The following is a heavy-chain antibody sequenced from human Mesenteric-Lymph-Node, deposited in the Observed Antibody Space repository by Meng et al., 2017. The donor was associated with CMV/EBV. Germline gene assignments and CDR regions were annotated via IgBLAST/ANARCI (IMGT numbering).Heavy chain of an antibody. CDR2: ISGDSRFI. V-gene: IGHV3-21*01. CDR1: GFSFRSYT. D-gene: IGHD3-10*01. CDR3: ARVWGEDGYSGSDGFSFLNY. J-gene: IGHJ4*01. Sequence: GESLKISCAASGFSFRSYTMNWVRQAPGKGLEWVSSISGDSRFINYADSLKGRFTISRDNAKNSVFLQMNSLRAGDTAVYYCARVWGEDGYSGSDGFSFLNYWGHGTPVTVSS.